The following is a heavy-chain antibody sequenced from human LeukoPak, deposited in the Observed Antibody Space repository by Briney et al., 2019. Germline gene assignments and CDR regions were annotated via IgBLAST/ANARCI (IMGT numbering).Heavy chain of an antibody. J-gene: IGHJ4*02. Sequence: PGGSLRLSCAASGFTFSSYAMSWVRQAPGKGLEWVSAISGSGGSTYYADSVKGRFTISRDNSKNTLYLQMNSLRAEDTAVYYCAKNRQITMIVVVIPAFDYWGQGTLVTVSS. V-gene: IGHV3-23*01. D-gene: IGHD3-22*01. CDR1: GFTFSSYA. CDR2: ISGSGGST. CDR3: AKNRQITMIVVVIPAFDY.